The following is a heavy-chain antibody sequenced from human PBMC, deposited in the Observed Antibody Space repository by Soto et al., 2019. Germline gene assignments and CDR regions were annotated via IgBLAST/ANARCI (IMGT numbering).Heavy chain of an antibody. CDR1: GFTFSSYA. CDR3: AKDSFIIWFGELNY. D-gene: IGHD3-10*01. V-gene: IGHV3-23*01. CDR2: ISGSGGST. Sequence: EVQLLESGGGLVQPGGSLRLSCAASGFTFSSYAMSWVRQAPGKGLEWVSAISGSGGSTYYADSVKGRFTISRDNSKNTLYLQMNSPRAEDTAVYYCAKDSFIIWFGELNYWGQGTLVTVSS. J-gene: IGHJ4*02.